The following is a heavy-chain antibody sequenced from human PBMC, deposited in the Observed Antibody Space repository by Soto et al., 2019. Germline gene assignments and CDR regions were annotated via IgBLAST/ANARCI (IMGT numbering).Heavy chain of an antibody. J-gene: IGHJ4*02. CDR3: ADLHYDILTGSPY. Sequence: GGSLRLSCAASGCPFSSYAMSWVRQAPGKGLEWVSAISGSGGSTYYADSVKGRFTISRDNSKNTLYLQMNSLRAEDTAVYYCADLHYDILTGSPYWGQGTLVTVSS. CDR2: ISGSGGST. V-gene: IGHV3-23*01. D-gene: IGHD3-9*01. CDR1: GCPFSSYA.